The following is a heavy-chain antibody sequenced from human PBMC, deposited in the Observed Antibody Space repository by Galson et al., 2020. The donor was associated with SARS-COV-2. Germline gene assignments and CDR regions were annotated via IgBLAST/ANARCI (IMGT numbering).Heavy chain of an antibody. Sequence: GGSLRLSCSASGFTFSDYAMHWVRQAPGKGLEYVSAMSSDGGNSFYADSLNGRSAMSRDNSKNTFYLQMTGLRIEDTALYYCLAYSSTRRNYWGQGTRVTVSS. CDR2: MSSDGGNS. CDR3: LAYSSTRRNY. V-gene: IGHV3-64D*06. D-gene: IGHD6-19*01. CDR1: GFTFSDYA. J-gene: IGHJ4*02.